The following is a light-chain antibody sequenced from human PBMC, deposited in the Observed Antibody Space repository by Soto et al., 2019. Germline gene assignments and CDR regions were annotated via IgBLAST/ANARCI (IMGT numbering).Light chain of an antibody. CDR3: TSYTTGDTHA. V-gene: IGLV2-14*03. CDR1: TNDVGAYDY. J-gene: IGLJ2*01. Sequence: QSALTQPASVSGSPGQSITISCTGTTNDVGAYDYVSWYQHHPGKAPRLMIFDVSDRPSGVSNRFSGSKSGNTASLTISGLHAEDEADYYCTSYTTGDTHAFGGRTKLTVL. CDR2: DVS.